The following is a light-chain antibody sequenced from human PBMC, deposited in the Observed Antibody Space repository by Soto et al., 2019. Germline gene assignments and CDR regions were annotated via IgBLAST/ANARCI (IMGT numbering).Light chain of an antibody. CDR3: MQGSHWPWT. J-gene: IGKJ1*01. CDR2: QVS. CDR1: QSLVDSDGNTY. V-gene: IGKV2-30*01. Sequence: DVVMSQSPLSLTVTLGQPASISCRSSQSLVDSDGNTYLNWFQQRPGQSPRRLIYQVSNRDPGVPDRYSGSGSGTDFTLEISRVEAEDVGVYYCMQGSHWPWTFGQGTRVEIK.